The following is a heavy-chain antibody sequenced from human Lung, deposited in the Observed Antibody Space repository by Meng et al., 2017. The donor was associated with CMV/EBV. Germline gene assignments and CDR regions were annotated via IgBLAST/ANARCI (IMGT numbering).Heavy chain of an antibody. J-gene: IGHJ5*02. D-gene: IGHD6-13*01. CDR1: YTFTKFG. Sequence: YTFTKFGISWGRQAPGQGPEWMGWISTFDGNTNYAQKVQGRVTLTIDTSTSTAYMELRSLRSDDTAIYYCARDGGESTSWYYWFDPWGQGTLVTVSS. CDR2: ISTFDGNT. V-gene: IGHV1-18*01. CDR3: ARDGGESTSWYYWFDP.